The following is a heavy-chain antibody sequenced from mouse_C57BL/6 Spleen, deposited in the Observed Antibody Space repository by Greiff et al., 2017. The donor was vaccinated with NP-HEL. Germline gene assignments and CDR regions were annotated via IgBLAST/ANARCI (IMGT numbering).Heavy chain of an antibody. CDR2: LYPGDGDT. CDR3: ARNFPIYYYGSVYAMDY. J-gene: IGHJ4*01. D-gene: IGHD1-1*01. V-gene: IGHV1-82*01. Sequence: VQLQQSGPELVKPGASVKISCKASGYAFSSSWLNWVKQRPGKGLEWIGRLYPGDGDTNYNGKFQGQPTLTADNSSSTADMQLSSLTSEDSAVYFCARNFPIYYYGSVYAMDYWGQGTSVTVSS. CDR1: GYAFSSSW.